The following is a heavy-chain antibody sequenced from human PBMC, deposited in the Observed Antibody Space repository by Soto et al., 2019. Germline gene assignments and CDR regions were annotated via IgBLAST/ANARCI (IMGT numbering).Heavy chain of an antibody. Sequence: QVQLVQSGAAVKEPGDSVRVSCEAAGYTFTAYYIHWVRQAPGQGLEWMGWINPKFGDTTYAQDFQGRLTLTRDMSISTVYMDLRRLTSDDTAIYYCARNMDYYYGPGSGNGHGVWGQGTTVNVFS. CDR2: INPKFGDT. CDR1: GYTFTAYY. J-gene: IGHJ6*02. V-gene: IGHV1-2*02. CDR3: ARNMDYYYGPGSGNGHGV. D-gene: IGHD3-10*01.